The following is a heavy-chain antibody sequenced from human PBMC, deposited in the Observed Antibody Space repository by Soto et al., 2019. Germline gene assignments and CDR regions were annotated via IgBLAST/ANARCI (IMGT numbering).Heavy chain of an antibody. J-gene: IGHJ5*02. D-gene: IGHD3-10*01. V-gene: IGHV1-69*01. CDR2: IIPMYGPA. CDR1: GGTFSSYA. Sequence: QVPLVQSGAEVKKPGSSVTVSCKAPGGTFSSYAIHWVRQAHGQGLEWMGGIIPMYGPAKYAQRFQGRVTITADESTTTVYMELTSLTSQDTAVYYCARVTSMVRGVIDNWFDPWGHGTLVTVSS. CDR3: ARVTSMVRGVIDNWFDP.